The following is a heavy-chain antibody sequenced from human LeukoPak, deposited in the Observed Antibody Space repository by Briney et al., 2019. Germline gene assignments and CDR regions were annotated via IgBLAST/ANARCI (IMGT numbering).Heavy chain of an antibody. V-gene: IGHV3-21*01. J-gene: IGHJ5*02. Sequence: GGSLRLSCAASGFTFSSYSMNWVRQAPGKGLEWVASISSSSSYIYYADSVKGRFTISRDNAKNPLYLQMNSLRAEDTAEYYCAREGFEYSSSGGRFGPWGQGTLVTVSS. CDR1: GFTFSSYS. D-gene: IGHD6-6*01. CDR3: AREGFEYSSSGGRFGP. CDR2: ISSSSSYI.